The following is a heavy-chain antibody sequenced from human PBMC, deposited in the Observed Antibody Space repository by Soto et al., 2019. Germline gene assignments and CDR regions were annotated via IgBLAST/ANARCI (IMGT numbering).Heavy chain of an antibody. J-gene: IGHJ5*02. CDR3: ARGTVNSGRWFGP. V-gene: IGHV1-18*04. D-gene: IGHD4-17*01. Sequence: QVHLVQSGTEVKEPGASVKVSCKASASTFTGYTINWVRHAPGQGLEWMGWISTFNGNTKYAGNFEGRVTMSTNTSTTTADMELTGLTFDDSAVYFCARGTVNSGRWFGPWGQGTLVSVSS. CDR2: ISTFNGNT. CDR1: ASTFTGYT.